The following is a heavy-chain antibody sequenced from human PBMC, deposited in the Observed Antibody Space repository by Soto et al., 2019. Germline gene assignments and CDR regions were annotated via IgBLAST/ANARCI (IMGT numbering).Heavy chain of an antibody. J-gene: IGHJ5*02. V-gene: IGHV4-59*01. CDR2: IYYRGST. Sequence: SETLSLTCTVSGGSISSYYWSWIRQPPGKGLEWIGYIYYRGSTNYNPSLKSRVTISVDTSKNQFSLKLSSVTAADTAVYYCARSSIAARRWFDPWGQGTLVTVSS. D-gene: IGHD6-6*01. CDR3: ARSSIAARRWFDP. CDR1: GGSISSYY.